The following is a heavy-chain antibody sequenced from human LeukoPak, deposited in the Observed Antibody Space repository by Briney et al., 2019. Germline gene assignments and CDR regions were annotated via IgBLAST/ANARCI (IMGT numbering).Heavy chain of an antibody. CDR1: GGSISSGDYY. CDR2: IYYSGCT. Sequence: SETLSLTCTVSGGSISSGDYYWSWIRQPPGTGLEWIGYIYYSGCTYYNPSLKSRVTISVDTSKNQFSLKLSSVTAADTAVYYCARDPPDYDFWSGTIGMDVWGQGTTVTVSS. CDR3: ARDPPDYDFWSGTIGMDV. J-gene: IGHJ6*02. D-gene: IGHD3-3*01. V-gene: IGHV4-30-4*01.